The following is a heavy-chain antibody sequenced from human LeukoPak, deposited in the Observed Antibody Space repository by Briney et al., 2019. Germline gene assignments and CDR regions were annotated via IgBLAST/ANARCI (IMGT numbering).Heavy chain of an antibody. CDR3: ARYEYASGHLDY. J-gene: IGHJ4*02. D-gene: IGHD2-2*01. CDR2: IYYGGST. CDR1: GGSISSISYY. V-gene: IGHV4-39*01. Sequence: PSETLSLTCTVSGGSISSISYYWGWIRQPPGKGLEWIGSIYYGGSTFYNPSLKSRVTMSVDTSKNQFSLKLSSVTAADTAVYYCARYEYASGHLDYWGQGSLVTVSS.